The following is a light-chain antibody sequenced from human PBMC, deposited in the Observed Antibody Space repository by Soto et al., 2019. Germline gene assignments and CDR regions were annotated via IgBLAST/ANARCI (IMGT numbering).Light chain of an antibody. J-gene: IGKJ3*01. CDR1: RGVGNS. Sequence: DVQMTQSPSSLYASVGDRVTITCRASRGVGNSLAWYQQKPGKVPTLLIYGASTLESGVPSRFSVSGSGTFFTLIINSLQPDDVATYYCQKYDSAPFIFGPGSKVNLK. V-gene: IGKV1-27*01. CDR3: QKYDSAPFI. CDR2: GAS.